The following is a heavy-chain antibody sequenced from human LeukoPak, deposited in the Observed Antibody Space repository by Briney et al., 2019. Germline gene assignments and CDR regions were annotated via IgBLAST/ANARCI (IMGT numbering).Heavy chain of an antibody. D-gene: IGHD5-18*01. V-gene: IGHV3-48*03. Sequence: GGSLRPSCAASGFTFSSYEMNWVRQAPGKGLEWVSYISSSGSTIYYADSVKGRFTISRGNAKNTLYLQMNSLRAEDTAVYYCARVGYSYGHFFDYWGQGTLVTVSS. J-gene: IGHJ4*02. CDR3: ARVGYSYGHFFDY. CDR2: ISSSGSTI. CDR1: GFTFSSYE.